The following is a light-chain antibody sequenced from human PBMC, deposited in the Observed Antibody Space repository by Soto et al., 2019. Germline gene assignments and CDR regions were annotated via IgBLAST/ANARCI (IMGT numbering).Light chain of an antibody. J-gene: IGKJ4*01. Sequence: EVVLTQSPATLSVSPGERATLSCTASQSVSGYLAWYQQKPVQAPRLLIHGSSTRSTDIPDRFSGSGSGTELTLTITSMQSEALDVDDCQQYHNGTPGRTFGGGTKVDIK. V-gene: IGKV3D-15*01. CDR1: QSVSGY. CDR2: GSS. CDR3: QQYHNGTPGRT.